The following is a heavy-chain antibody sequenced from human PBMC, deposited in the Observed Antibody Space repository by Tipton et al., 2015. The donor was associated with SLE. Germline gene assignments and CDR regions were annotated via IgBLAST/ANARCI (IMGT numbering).Heavy chain of an antibody. V-gene: IGHV3-21*01. Sequence: GSQRLSCAASGFTFSGSTMNWVRQAPGKGLEWVSSISSSGNYIYQADSVKGRFTISRDNARNSLFLQMSSLRAEDTAVYYCAKVVAGLSVDYWGQGTLVTVSS. J-gene: IGHJ4*02. CDR2: ISSSGNYI. CDR3: AKVVAGLSVDY. D-gene: IGHD6-19*01. CDR1: GFTFSGST.